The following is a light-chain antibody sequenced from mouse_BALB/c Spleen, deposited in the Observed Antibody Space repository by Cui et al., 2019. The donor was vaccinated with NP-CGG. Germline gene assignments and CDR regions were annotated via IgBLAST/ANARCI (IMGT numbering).Light chain of an antibody. CDR2: GTN. V-gene: IGLV1*01. CDR3: ALWYSNHWV. Sequence: QAVVTQESALTTSPGEAVTLTCRSNTGAVTTSHYANWVQEKPDHLFTGLIGGTNNRAPGVPAIFSGSLIGDKAALTITGAQTDDEAIYFCALWYSNHWVFGGGTKLTVL. CDR1: TGAVTTSHY. J-gene: IGLJ1*01.